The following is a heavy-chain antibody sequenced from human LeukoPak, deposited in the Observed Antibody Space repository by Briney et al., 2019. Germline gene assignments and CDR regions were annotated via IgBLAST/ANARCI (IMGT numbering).Heavy chain of an antibody. V-gene: IGHV4-4*07. Sequence: ETLSLTCTVSGGSISSYYWSWIRQPAGKGLEWIGRIYTSGSTNYNPSLKSRVTMSVDTSKNQFSLKLSSVTAADTAVYYCAGEWVFDSRGSFDYWGQGTLVTVSS. J-gene: IGHJ4*02. CDR3: AGEWVFDSRGSFDY. D-gene: IGHD3-22*01. CDR2: IYTSGST. CDR1: GGSISSYY.